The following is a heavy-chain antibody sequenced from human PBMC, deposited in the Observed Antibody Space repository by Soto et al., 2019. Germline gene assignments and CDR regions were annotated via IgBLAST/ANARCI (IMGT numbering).Heavy chain of an antibody. CDR2: IIPLHGAS. D-gene: IGHD4-17*01. Sequence: QVQLVQSGPEVRKPGSSVKISCQAPGGTLSSYTISWVRQAPGQGLEWMGGIIPLHGASNYTEKFQGRVSSTADKSTSTAYLELRNLTSDDTAVYYCARGTTVIIWAPRDFYYYGLDVWGQGTTVTVSS. CDR1: GGTLSSYT. CDR3: ARGTTVIIWAPRDFYYYGLDV. J-gene: IGHJ6*02. V-gene: IGHV1-69*08.